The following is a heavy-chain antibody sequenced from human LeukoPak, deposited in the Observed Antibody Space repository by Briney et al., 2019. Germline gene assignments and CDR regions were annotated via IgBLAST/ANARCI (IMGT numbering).Heavy chain of an antibody. CDR3: ARNGDFWSGYYFYAFDI. J-gene: IGHJ3*02. CDR1: GYTFTSYG. D-gene: IGHD3-3*01. V-gene: IGHV1-18*01. Sequence: RASVKVSCKASGYTFTSYGISWVRQAPGQGLEWMGWISAYNGNTNYAQKFQGRVTMTRDTSISTAYMELSRLRSDDTAVYYCARNGDFWSGYYFYAFDIWGQGTMVTVSS. CDR2: ISAYNGNT.